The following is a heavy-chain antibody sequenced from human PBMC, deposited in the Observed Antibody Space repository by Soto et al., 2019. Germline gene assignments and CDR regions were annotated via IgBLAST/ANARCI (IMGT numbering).Heavy chain of an antibody. CDR2: ISAYNGNT. CDR1: GYTFTSYG. D-gene: IGHD6-6*01. J-gene: IGHJ6*02. CDR3: ARGQQLVPLGYYYYGMDV. Sequence: ASVKVSCKASGYTFTSYGISWVRQAPGQGLEWMGWISAYNGNTNYAQKLLGRVTMSTDTSTSTAYMELRSLRSDDTAVYYCARGQQLVPLGYYYYGMDVWGQGTTVTVSS. V-gene: IGHV1-18*01.